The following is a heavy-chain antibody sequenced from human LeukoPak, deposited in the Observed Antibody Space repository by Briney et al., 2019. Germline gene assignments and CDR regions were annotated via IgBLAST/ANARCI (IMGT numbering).Heavy chain of an antibody. CDR3: AREVQMATMRTFDY. CDR1: GGSISSYY. V-gene: IGHV4-59*01. D-gene: IGHD5-24*01. J-gene: IGHJ4*02. CDR2: IYYSGST. Sequence: PSETLSLTCTVSGGSISSYYWSRIRQPPGKGLEWIGYIYYSGSTNYNPSLKSRVTISVDTSKNQFSLKLSSVTAADTAVYYCAREVQMATMRTFDYWGQGTLVTVSS.